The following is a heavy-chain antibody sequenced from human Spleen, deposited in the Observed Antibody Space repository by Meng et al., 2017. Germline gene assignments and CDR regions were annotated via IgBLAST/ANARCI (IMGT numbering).Heavy chain of an antibody. CDR3: VRGGDSRKIEY. V-gene: IGHV4-38-2*01. D-gene: IGHD3-22*01. CDR2: MYHSGNT. J-gene: IGHJ4*02. CDR1: GYSISSGYY. Sequence: SETLSLTCAVSGYSISSGYYWGWIRQPPGRGLEWMTSMYHSGNTYYNPSLKSRVTISVDTSRNQFSLKLNSVTAADTAVYFCVRGGDSRKIEYWGQGALVTVSS.